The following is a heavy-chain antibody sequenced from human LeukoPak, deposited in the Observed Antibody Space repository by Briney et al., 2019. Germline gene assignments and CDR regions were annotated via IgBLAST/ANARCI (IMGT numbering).Heavy chain of an antibody. V-gene: IGHV4-39*01. Sequence: SETLSLTCTVSGGSISSSSYYWGWIRQPPGKGLEWIGSIYYSGSTYYNPSLKSRVTISVDTSKNQFSLKLSSVTAADTAVYYCARASGPFGYYYMDVWGKGTTVTVSS. CDR1: GGSISSSSYY. D-gene: IGHD3-10*01. CDR2: IYYSGST. CDR3: ARASGPFGYYYMDV. J-gene: IGHJ6*03.